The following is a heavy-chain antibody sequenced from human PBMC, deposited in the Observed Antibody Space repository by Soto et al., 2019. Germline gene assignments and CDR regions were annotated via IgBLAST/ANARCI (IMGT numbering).Heavy chain of an antibody. CDR2: IYSGGST. D-gene: IGHD3-22*01. J-gene: IGHJ6*02. V-gene: IGHV3-53*01. CDR3: ARGWRYYDSSGYFYGMDV. Sequence: GGSLRLSCAASGFTVSSNYMSWVRQAPGKGLEWVSVIYSGGSTYYADSVKGRFTISRDNSKNTLYLQMNSLRAEDTAVYYCARGWRYYDSSGYFYGMDVWGQGTTVTVSS. CDR1: GFTVSSNY.